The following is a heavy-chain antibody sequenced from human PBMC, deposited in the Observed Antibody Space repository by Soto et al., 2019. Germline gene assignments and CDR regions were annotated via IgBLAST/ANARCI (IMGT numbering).Heavy chain of an antibody. Sequence: SETLSLTCTVSGGSIGTYYWSWIRQPPGKGLEWIGYIYYSGSTNYNPSLKSRVNISVDTSKNQFSLKLSSVTAADTAVYYCARERNYDFWSGSQGNWFDPWGQGTLVTVSS. CDR2: IYYSGST. CDR1: GGSIGTYY. D-gene: IGHD3-3*01. J-gene: IGHJ5*02. CDR3: ARERNYDFWSGSQGNWFDP. V-gene: IGHV4-59*01.